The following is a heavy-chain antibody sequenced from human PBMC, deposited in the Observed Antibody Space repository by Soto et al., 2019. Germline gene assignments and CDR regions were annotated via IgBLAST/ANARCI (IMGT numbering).Heavy chain of an antibody. Sequence: QVQLVQSGAEVKKPGASVKVSCKASGYTFTSYAMHWVRQAPGQRLEWMGWINAGNGNTKYSQKFQGRVTFTRDTSASTAYMELSSLRTEDTAVYYCARTLVGATPADYWGQGTLVTVSS. CDR2: INAGNGNT. J-gene: IGHJ4*02. D-gene: IGHD1-26*01. CDR3: ARTLVGATPADY. CDR1: GYTFTSYA. V-gene: IGHV1-3*01.